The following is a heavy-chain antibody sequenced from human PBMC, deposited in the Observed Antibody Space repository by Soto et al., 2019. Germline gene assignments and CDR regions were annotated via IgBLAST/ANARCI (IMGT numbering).Heavy chain of an antibody. D-gene: IGHD2-8*01. J-gene: IGHJ3*01. CDR2: IKTDGSST. V-gene: IGHV3-74*01. CDR1: GLIFSRHW. Sequence: EVQLVESGGGLVQPGEYRRVSCAASGLIFSRHWMHWVRQAPGTGLVWVSRIKTDGSSTNYADSVTGRFTISRDNAKNTRYLEMNSVRDEDTDVYYRATCVPNHYGFDVWGQGTTVTVSS. CDR3: ATCVPNHYGFDV.